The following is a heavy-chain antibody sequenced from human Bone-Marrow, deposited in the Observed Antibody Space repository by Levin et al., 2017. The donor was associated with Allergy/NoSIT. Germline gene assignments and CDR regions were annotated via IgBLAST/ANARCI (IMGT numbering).Heavy chain of an antibody. D-gene: IGHD3-10*01. CDR2: IIPIFGTA. V-gene: IGHV1-69*06. CDR3: AREGSLGLEYDAFDI. CDR1: GGTFSSYA. J-gene: IGHJ3*02. Sequence: AASVKVSCKASGGTFSSYAISWVRQAPGQGLEWMGGIIPIFGTANYAQKFQGRVTITADKSTSTAYMELSSLRSEDTAVYYCAREGSLGLEYDAFDIWGQGTMVTVSS.